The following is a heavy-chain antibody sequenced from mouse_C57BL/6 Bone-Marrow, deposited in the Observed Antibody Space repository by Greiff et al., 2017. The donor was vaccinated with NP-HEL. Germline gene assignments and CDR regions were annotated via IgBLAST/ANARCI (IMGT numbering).Heavy chain of an antibody. D-gene: IGHD2-5*01. CDR1: GFTFSDYG. V-gene: IGHV5-17*01. J-gene: IGHJ4*01. CDR3: ARDYSNYGGALDY. Sequence: EVQRVESGGGLVKPGGSLKLSCAASGFTFSDYGMHWVRQAPEKGLEWVAYISSGSSTIYYADTVKGRFTISRDNAKNTLFLQMNSLRSEDTAMYYCARDYSNYGGALDYWGQGTSVTVSS. CDR2: ISSGSSTI.